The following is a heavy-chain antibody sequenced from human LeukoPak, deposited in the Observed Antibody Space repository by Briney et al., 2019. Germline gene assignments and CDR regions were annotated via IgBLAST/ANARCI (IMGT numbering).Heavy chain of an antibody. Sequence: PGESLRLSCAASRFTFSGYAMSWVSQAPGKGLEWVSAISGSAGSTYYADSVKGRFTISRDKSKTTLYLQMNSLRAEDTAVYYCAKGAANWGLRGYYFEYWGQGTLVTVSS. J-gene: IGHJ4*02. V-gene: IGHV3-23*01. CDR2: ISGSAGST. CDR3: AKGAANWGLRGYYFEY. D-gene: IGHD7-27*01. CDR1: RFTFSGYA.